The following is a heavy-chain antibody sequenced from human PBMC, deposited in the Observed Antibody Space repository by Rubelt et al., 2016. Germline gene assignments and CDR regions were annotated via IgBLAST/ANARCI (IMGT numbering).Heavy chain of an antibody. D-gene: IGHD6-19*01. V-gene: IGHV1-3*01. CDR3: ARVIWGSGWSNNWFDP. Sequence: QVQLVQSGAEVKKPGASVKVSCKASGYTFTSYAMHWVRQAPGQRLEWMGWINAGNGNTKYSQKFQGRVTITRDTDASTAYMELSSLRSEDTAVYYCARVIWGSGWSNNWFDPWGQGTLVTVSS. J-gene: IGHJ5*02. CDR2: INAGNGNT. CDR1: GYTFTSYA.